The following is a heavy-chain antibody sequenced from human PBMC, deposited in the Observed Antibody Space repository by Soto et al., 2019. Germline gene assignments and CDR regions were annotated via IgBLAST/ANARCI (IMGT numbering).Heavy chain of an antibody. CDR2: INSDGSST. V-gene: IGHV3-74*01. D-gene: IGHD1-26*01. J-gene: IGHJ3*02. CDR1: GFTFSSYW. Sequence: EVQLVESGGGLVQPGGSLRLSCAASGFTFSSYWMHWVRQAPGKGLVWVSRINSDGSSTSYADSVKGRFTISRDNAKNTLYLQMNSLRAEDTAVYYCARGERGLLSQYLDDAFDIWGQGTMVTVSS. CDR3: ARGERGLLSQYLDDAFDI.